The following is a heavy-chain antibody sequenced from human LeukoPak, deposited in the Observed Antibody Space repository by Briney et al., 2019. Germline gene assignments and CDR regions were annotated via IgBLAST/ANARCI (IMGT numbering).Heavy chain of an antibody. J-gene: IGHJ6*04. V-gene: IGHV3-48*03. Sequence: GGSLRLTCAASGFTFSSYAISWVRQAPGKGLEWVSYISSSGSTIYYADSVKGRFTISRDNAKNSLYLQMNSLRAEDTAVYYCAELGITMIGGVWGKGTTVTISS. CDR3: AELGITMIGGV. D-gene: IGHD3-10*02. CDR1: GFTFSSYA. CDR2: ISSSGSTI.